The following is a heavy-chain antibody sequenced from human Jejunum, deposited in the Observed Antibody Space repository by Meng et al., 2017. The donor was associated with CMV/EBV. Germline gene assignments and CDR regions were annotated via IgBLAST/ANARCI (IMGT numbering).Heavy chain of an antibody. CDR3: TKGVSGPLYYFDH. V-gene: IGHV3-23*01. D-gene: IGHD2-15*01. J-gene: IGHJ4*02. CDR1: GFTFRNSA. Sequence: SGFTFRNSAMRWVRQALGKGLEWVSSISGSGGDKFYADSVRGRFTIPRDNSKNTVYLQMNGLGAEDTAVYYCTKGVSGPLYYFDHWGQGMLVTVSS. CDR2: ISGSGGDK.